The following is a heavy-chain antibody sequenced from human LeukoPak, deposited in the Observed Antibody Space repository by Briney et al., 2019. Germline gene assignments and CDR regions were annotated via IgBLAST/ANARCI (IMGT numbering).Heavy chain of an antibody. CDR1: GGSISSSYYY. V-gene: IGHV4-30-2*01. D-gene: IGHD3-3*01. J-gene: IGHJ4*02. CDR3: ARGPYYDFWSGYYSYLDY. Sequence: SETLSLTCTVSGGSISSSYYYWGWIRQPPGKGLEWIGYIYHSGSTYYNPSLKSRVTISVDRSKNQFSLKLSSVTAADTAVYYCARGPYYDFWSGYYSYLDYWGQGTLVTVSS. CDR2: IYHSGST.